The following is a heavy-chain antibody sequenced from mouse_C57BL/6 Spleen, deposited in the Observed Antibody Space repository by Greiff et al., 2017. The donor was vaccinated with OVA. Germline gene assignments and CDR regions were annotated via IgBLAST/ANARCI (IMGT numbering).Heavy chain of an antibody. J-gene: IGHJ2*01. V-gene: IGHV5-9*01. CDR2: ISGGGGNT. D-gene: IGHD2-4*01. Sequence: EVKLMESGGGLVKPGGSLKLSCAASGFTFSSYTMSWVRQTPEKRLEWVATISGGGGNTYYPDSVKGRFTISRDNAKNTLYLQMSSLRSEDTALYYCARNDYDGVDYWGQGTTLTVSS. CDR1: GFTFSSYT. CDR3: ARNDYDGVDY.